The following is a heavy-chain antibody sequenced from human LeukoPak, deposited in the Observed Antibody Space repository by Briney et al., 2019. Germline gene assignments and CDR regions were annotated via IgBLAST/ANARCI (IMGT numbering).Heavy chain of an antibody. Sequence: GGSLRLSCAASGFTFSSYGMSWVRQAPGKGLEWVSYISSSGSTIYYADSVKGRFTISRDNAKNSLYLQMNSLRAEDTAVYYCATDYGANSGGFDYWGQGTLVTVSS. V-gene: IGHV3-48*04. CDR2: ISSSGSTI. CDR1: GFTFSSYG. J-gene: IGHJ4*02. D-gene: IGHD4-23*01. CDR3: ATDYGANSGGFDY.